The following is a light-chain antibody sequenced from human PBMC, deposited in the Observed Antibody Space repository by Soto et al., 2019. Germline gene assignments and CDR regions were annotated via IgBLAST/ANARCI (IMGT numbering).Light chain of an antibody. Sequence: QSVLTQPPSVSGAPGQRVTISCTGSSSNIGAGYVVHWYQQLPGTAPKLLIYGNSNRPSGVPDRFFGSKSGTSASLAITGLQAEDEADYYCQSYDSSLSALFGGGTKLTVL. CDR1: SSNIGAGYV. CDR3: QSYDSSLSAL. J-gene: IGLJ3*02. CDR2: GNS. V-gene: IGLV1-40*01.